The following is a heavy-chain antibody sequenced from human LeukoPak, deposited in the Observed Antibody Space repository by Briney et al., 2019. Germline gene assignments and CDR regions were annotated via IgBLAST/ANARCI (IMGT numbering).Heavy chain of an antibody. D-gene: IGHD3-16*02. Sequence: ASVKVSCKASGYTFTGYYMHWVRQAPGQGLEWMGRINPNSGGTNYAQKFQGRVTITADESTSTAYMELSSLRSEDTAVYYCARGLDDYVWGSYHWFDPWGQGTLVTVSS. V-gene: IGHV1-2*06. CDR2: INPNSGGT. CDR1: GYTFTGYY. CDR3: ARGLDDYVWGSYHWFDP. J-gene: IGHJ5*02.